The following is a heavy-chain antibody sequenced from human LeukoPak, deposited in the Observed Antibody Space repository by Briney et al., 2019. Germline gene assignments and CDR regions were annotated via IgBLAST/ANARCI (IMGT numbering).Heavy chain of an antibody. CDR1: GGFFSGYY. CDR3: ARERRRFWAFDI. J-gene: IGHJ3*02. V-gene: IGHV4-34*01. D-gene: IGHD3-3*01. Sequence: SETLSLTCAVYGGFFSGYYWSWIRHPPGKGLEWIGEINHSGRTNYNPSLKSRVTISVDKSKHQFPLKLSSVTAADTAVYYCARERRRFWAFDIWRQRTMVTVSS. CDR2: INHSGRT.